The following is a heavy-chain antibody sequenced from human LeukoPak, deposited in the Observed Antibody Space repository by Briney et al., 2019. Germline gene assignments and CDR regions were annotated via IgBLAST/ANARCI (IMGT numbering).Heavy chain of an antibody. V-gene: IGHV3-33*06. J-gene: IGHJ4*02. D-gene: IGHD3-3*01. Sequence: GRSLRLSCAASGFTFSSYGMHWVRQAPGKGLEWVAVIWYDGSNKYYADSVKGRFTISRDNSKNTLYLQMNSLRAEDTAVYYCAKDYDFWSGYEIVYWGQGTLVTVSS. CDR3: AKDYDFWSGYEIVY. CDR2: IWYDGSNK. CDR1: GFTFSSYG.